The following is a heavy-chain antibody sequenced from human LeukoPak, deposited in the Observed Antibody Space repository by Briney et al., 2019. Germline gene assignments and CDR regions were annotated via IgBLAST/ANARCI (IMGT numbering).Heavy chain of an antibody. D-gene: IGHD3-22*01. CDR1: GFTLSGYA. Sequence: PGGSLRLSCAASGFTLSGYAMSWVPQAPGQGLEWVSAISGSGSSTYYADSVKGRFTISRDNSKKTLYLQMNSLRAEYKAGEYCAKREEEYYDSSGPLWYWGQGTLVTVSS. CDR2: ISGSGSST. V-gene: IGHV3-23*01. J-gene: IGHJ4*02. CDR3: AKREEEYYDSSGPLWY.